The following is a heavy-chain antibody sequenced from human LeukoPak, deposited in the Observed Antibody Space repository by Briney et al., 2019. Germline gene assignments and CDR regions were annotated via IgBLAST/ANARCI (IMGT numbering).Heavy chain of an antibody. J-gene: IGHJ6*03. Sequence: SVKVSCKATGGTFSIYAISWVRQAPGQGLEWMGGIIPIFGTANYAQKFQGRVTITTDESTSTAYMELSSLRSEDTAVYYCARQTYGGYDILTGYYYYYYMDVWGKGTTVTVSS. V-gene: IGHV1-69*05. CDR1: GGTFSIYA. CDR3: ARQTYGGYDILTGYYYYYYMDV. CDR2: IIPIFGTA. D-gene: IGHD3-9*01.